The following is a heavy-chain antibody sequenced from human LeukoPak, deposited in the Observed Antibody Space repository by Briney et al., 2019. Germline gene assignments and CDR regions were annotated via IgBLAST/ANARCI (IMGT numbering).Heavy chain of an antibody. CDR1: GYTLTELS. Sequence: ASVKVSCKVSGYTLTELSMHWVRQAPGKGLEWMGGFDPEDGETIYAQKFQGRVTMTEDTSTDTAYMELSSLRSEDTAVYYCAKAFTVTTYFDYWGQGTLVTVSS. CDR3: AKAFTVTTYFDY. CDR2: FDPEDGET. D-gene: IGHD4-17*01. J-gene: IGHJ4*02. V-gene: IGHV1-24*01.